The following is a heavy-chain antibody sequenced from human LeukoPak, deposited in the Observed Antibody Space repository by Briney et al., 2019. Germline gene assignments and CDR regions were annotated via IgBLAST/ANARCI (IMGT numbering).Heavy chain of an antibody. D-gene: IGHD3-22*01. J-gene: IGHJ4*02. CDR2: IYYRGST. CDR1: GGSISSYY. CDR3: ARAPAHYYDSSGYYYVFYFDY. V-gene: IGHV4-59*01. Sequence: PSETLSLTCTVSGGSISSYYWSWIRQPPGKGLEWIGYIYYRGSTNYNPSLKSRVTISVDTSKNQFSLKLSSVTAADTAVYYCARAPAHYYDSSGYYYVFYFDYWGQGTLVTVSS.